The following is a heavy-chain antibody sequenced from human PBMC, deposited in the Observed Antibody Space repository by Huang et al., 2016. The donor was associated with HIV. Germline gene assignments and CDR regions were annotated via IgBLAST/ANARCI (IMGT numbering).Heavy chain of an antibody. CDR3: VRDPRIQSWLNYFDY. CDR1: GFTFGSYW. D-gene: IGHD3-22*01. J-gene: IGHJ4*02. V-gene: IGHV3-74*01. Sequence: EVQLVESGGGLVQPGGSLRLSCAASGFTFGSYWMHWVRQAPRKGLGWVARINSDWSSSGYADSVKGRFTISRDNAKNTLYLQMNSLRAEDTAVYYCVRDPRIQSWLNYFDYWGQGTLVSVSS. CDR2: INSDWSSS.